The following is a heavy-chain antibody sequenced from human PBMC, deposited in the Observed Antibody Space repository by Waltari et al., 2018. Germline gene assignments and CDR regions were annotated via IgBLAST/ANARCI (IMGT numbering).Heavy chain of an antibody. Sequence: EVQLVESGGELIKPGGSLRRSCAASGFIVSGNYMSWVRQAPGKGLEWVAILYSGGSTYYGDSVKGRFTISRDSSKTTLYLQLNSLRAEDTAVYYCARDYCDRTSCSVAWGQGTLVTVSS. J-gene: IGHJ5*02. CDR3: ARDYCDRTSCSVA. V-gene: IGHV3-53*01. CDR1: GFIVSGNY. CDR2: LYSGGST. D-gene: IGHD2-2*01.